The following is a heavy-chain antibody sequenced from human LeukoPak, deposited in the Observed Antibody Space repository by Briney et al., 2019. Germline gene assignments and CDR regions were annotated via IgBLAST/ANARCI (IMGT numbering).Heavy chain of an antibody. CDR3: ARHQSSYDFWSGDGPFDI. CDR2: IYPGDSDT. Sequence: GESLKISCKGSGYSFTNYWIGWVRQMPGKGLEWMGIIYPGDSDTRYSPSFQGQVTISADKSISTAYLQWSSLKASDTAMYYCARHQSSYDFWSGDGPFDIWGQGTMVTVSS. V-gene: IGHV5-51*01. CDR1: GYSFTNYW. D-gene: IGHD3-3*01. J-gene: IGHJ3*02.